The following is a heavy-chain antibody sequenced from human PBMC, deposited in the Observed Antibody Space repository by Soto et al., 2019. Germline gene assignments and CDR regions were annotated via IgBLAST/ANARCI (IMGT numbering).Heavy chain of an antibody. CDR2: IRSSGDKT. V-gene: IGHV3-23*01. J-gene: IGHJ4*02. CDR3: XXXGLGTKGDFDS. D-gene: IGHD1-1*01. CDR1: GFTFSDYS. Sequence: DVQLMESGGGSVQPGESLRLSCLTSGFTFSDYSMSWVRQAPGKGLEWVSSIRSSGDKTFYSGSAKGRFTVSRDNSMDTLXXXXXXXXXXXXXXXXXXXXGLGTKGDFDSWGQGTLVTVSS.